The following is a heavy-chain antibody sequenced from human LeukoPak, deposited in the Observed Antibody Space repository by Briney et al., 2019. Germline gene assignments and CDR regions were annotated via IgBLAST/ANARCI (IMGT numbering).Heavy chain of an antibody. CDR3: ARRVVVPAVGFDY. V-gene: IGHV4-34*01. J-gene: IGHJ4*02. Sequence: PSETLSLTCTVSGASISGYYWTWIRQPPGKGLEWIGEINHSGSTNYNPSLKGRVTISVDMSKNQFSLKLSSVTAADTAVYYCARRVVVPAVGFDYWGQGTLVTVSS. D-gene: IGHD2-15*01. CDR1: GASISGYY. CDR2: INHSGST.